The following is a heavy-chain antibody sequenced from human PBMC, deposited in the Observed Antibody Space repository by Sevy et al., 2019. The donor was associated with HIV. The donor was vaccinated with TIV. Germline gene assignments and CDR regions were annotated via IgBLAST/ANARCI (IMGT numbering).Heavy chain of an antibody. J-gene: IGHJ6*02. CDR3: AREGAPGYSSSWYNARENYYYGMDV. D-gene: IGHD6-13*01. CDR1: GFTFSSYA. CDR2: ISYDGSNK. Sequence: GGSLRLSCAASGFTFSSYAMHWVRQAPGKGLEWVAVISYDGSNKYYADSVKGRFTISRDNSKNTLYLQMNSLRAEDTAVYYCAREGAPGYSSSWYNARENYYYGMDVWGQGTTVTVSS. V-gene: IGHV3-30-3*01.